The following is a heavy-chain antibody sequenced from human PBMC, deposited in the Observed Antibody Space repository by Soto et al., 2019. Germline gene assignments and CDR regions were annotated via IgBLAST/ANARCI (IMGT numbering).Heavy chain of an antibody. CDR1: GGSVTSVSYY. Sequence: PSETLSLTCTVSGGSVTSVSYYWGWLRQPPGKGLEWIGLIYSSGSAYYNPSLKSRVTMSVDRSKNRFSLNLTSVTAADTAVYFCARSFGVANVRFDPWGHGALVTVSS. CDR2: IYSSGSA. J-gene: IGHJ5*02. D-gene: IGHD3-3*01. CDR3: ARSFGVANVRFDP. V-gene: IGHV4-39*01.